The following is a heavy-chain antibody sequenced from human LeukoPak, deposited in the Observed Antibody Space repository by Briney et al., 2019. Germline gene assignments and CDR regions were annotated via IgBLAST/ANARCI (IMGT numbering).Heavy chain of an antibody. V-gene: IGHV1-24*01. CDR2: FDPEDGET. CDR3: ATGVHNGDYVRFAFDI. CDR1: GYTLTELS. D-gene: IGHD4-17*01. J-gene: IGHJ3*02. Sequence: ASVKVSCKVSGYTLTELSMHWVRRAPGKGLEWMGGFDPEDGETIYAQRFQGRVTMTEDTSTDTAYMELSSLRSEDTAVYYCATGVHNGDYVRFAFDIWGQGTMVTVSS.